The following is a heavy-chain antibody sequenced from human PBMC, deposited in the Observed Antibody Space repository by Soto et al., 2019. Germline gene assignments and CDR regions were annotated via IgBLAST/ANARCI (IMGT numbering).Heavy chain of an antibody. CDR1: GGSISSDNW. Sequence: QVELQESGPGLVKPSGTLSLTCAVSGGSISSDNWWSWVRQPPGEGLEWIGEISHGGSTNYNPSLKCRVTISIDKSTTQCSLKLSSVTAADTAVDFCVRDDWYFDLWGRGTLVIVSS. CDR3: VRDDWYFDL. CDR2: ISHGGST. J-gene: IGHJ2*01. V-gene: IGHV4-4*02.